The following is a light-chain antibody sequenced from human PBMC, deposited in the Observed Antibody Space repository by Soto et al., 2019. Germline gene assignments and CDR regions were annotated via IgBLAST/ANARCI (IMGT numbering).Light chain of an antibody. Sequence: STLSASVGDRVTITCRASQSISTWLAWYQQKPGKAPKLLIYDASSLQSGVPSRFSGHGSGTDFTLTISSLQPGDFATYYCQQYNSYTTFGQGTKVDIK. CDR1: QSISTW. J-gene: IGKJ2*01. V-gene: IGKV1-5*01. CDR2: DAS. CDR3: QQYNSYTT.